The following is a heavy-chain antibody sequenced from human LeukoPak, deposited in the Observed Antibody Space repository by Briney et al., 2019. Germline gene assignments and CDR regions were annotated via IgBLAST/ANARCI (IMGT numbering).Heavy chain of an antibody. V-gene: IGHV3-74*01. CDR1: GFDFSSNW. CDR2: IKGDGIST. Sequence: GGSLRLSCAASGFDFSSNWMHWVRHAPGQGLVWVSRIKGDGISTNYADSVKGRFTISRDIAENTLYLQMNSLRAEDTGVYYCAKDHYWSIDYWGRGTLVTVSS. CDR3: AKDHYWSIDY. J-gene: IGHJ4*02. D-gene: IGHD3-3*01.